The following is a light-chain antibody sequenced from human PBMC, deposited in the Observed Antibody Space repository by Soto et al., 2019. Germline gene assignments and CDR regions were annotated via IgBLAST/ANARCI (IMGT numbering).Light chain of an antibody. J-gene: IGKJ3*01. V-gene: IGKV1-9*01. Sequence: DIPLTQSPSFLSASVGDRVTITCRASQGISNYLAWYQQKPGKAPKLLIYAASTLQGGVPSRFSGSGSGTDFTLTISSLQPEDCATYYCQQLNSYPSFGPGTKVNIK. CDR1: QGISNY. CDR2: AAS. CDR3: QQLNSYPS.